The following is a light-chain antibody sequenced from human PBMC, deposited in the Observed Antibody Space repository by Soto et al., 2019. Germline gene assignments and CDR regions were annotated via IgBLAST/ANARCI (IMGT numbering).Light chain of an antibody. J-gene: IGLJ3*02. CDR1: SSNIGAGYN. V-gene: IGLV1-40*01. CDR3: QSYDSSLSGWV. CDR2: GNN. Sequence: QAVVTQPPSVSEAPGQRVTISCTGSSSNIGAGYNIHWYQQLPGTAPKLLIYGNNNRPSGVPDRFSGSKSGTSASLAITGLQAEDEADYYCQSYDSSLSGWVFGGGTKVTVL.